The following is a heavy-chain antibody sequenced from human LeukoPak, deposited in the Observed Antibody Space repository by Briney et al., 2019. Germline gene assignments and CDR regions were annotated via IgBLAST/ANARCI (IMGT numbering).Heavy chain of an antibody. Sequence: SQTLSLTCTVSGGSISSGGYYWSWIRQHPGKGLEWIGYIYYSGSTYYSPSLKSRVTISVDTSKNQFSLKLSSVTAADTAVYYCARDRREGDCSGGSCYSGSKGMDVWGQGTTVTVSS. CDR3: ARDRREGDCSGGSCYSGSKGMDV. V-gene: IGHV4-31*03. D-gene: IGHD2-15*01. CDR2: IYYSGST. J-gene: IGHJ6*02. CDR1: GGSISSGGYY.